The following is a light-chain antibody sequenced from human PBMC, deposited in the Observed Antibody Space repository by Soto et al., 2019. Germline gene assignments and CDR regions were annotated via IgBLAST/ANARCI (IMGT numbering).Light chain of an antibody. Sequence: EIVLTQSPGTLSLSPGERATLSCRASQSVSSSYLAWYQQKPGQAPRLLIYGASSRATGIPDRFSGSGSGTDVTPTISRLEPEDFAVYYCQQYGSSPRTFGQGTKVEIK. V-gene: IGKV3-20*01. CDR1: QSVSSSY. J-gene: IGKJ1*01. CDR2: GAS. CDR3: QQYGSSPRT.